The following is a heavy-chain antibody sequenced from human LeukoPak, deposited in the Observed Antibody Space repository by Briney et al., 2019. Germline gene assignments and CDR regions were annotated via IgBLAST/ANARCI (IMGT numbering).Heavy chain of an antibody. CDR3: ARGGDYYFYYMDV. D-gene: IGHD3-10*01. CDR2: ASYDGSHK. CDR1: GFTFTSYT. J-gene: IGHJ6*03. V-gene: IGHV3-30*04. Sequence: GRSLRLSCAASGFTFTSYTVHWVRQAPGKGLEWVATASYDGSHKYYADSVKGRFTISRDSSKNTLYLQMNSLRAEDTAVYFCARGGDYYFYYMDVWGTGTPVTVSS.